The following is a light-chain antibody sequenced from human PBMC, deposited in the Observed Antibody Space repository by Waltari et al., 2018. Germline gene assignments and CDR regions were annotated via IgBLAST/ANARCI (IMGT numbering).Light chain of an antibody. V-gene: IGKV3-20*01. CDR2: GAS. CDR1: QIVGTS. Sequence: EVVLTQSPGTLSLSPGERATLACRASQIVGTSLAWYQQKPGQAPRLLFYGASRRATGIPDRFSGSGSGTDFSLTISRLEPEDFAVYYCQHYVRLPATFGQGTKVEI. J-gene: IGKJ1*01. CDR3: QHYVRLPAT.